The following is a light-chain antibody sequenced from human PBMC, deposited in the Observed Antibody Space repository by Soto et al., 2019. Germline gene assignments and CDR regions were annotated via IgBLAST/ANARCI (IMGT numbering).Light chain of an antibody. CDR3: QVWDTGDDHVV. CDR1: NIGSKS. J-gene: IGLJ2*01. CDR2: NDS. Sequence: SYELTQPPSVSVAPGQTARVTCGGNNIGSKSVHWYQQKPGQAPVLVVYNDSDRPSGIPERFSGSKSGSTATLTISRVEAGDEADYYCQVWDTGDDHVVFGGGTKLTVL. V-gene: IGLV3-21*02.